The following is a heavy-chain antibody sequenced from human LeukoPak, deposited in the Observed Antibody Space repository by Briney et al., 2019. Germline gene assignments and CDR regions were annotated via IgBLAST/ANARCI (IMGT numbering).Heavy chain of an antibody. Sequence: PSQTLSLTCTVSGGSISSGGYYWSWIRQPPGKGLEWIGYIYHSGSTYYNPSLKSRVTISVDRSKNQFSLKLSSVTAADTAVYYCARSWGSGSYEGWFDPWGQGTLVTVSS. CDR3: ARSWGSGSYEGWFDP. CDR1: GGSISSGGYY. J-gene: IGHJ5*02. V-gene: IGHV4-30-2*01. D-gene: IGHD3-10*01. CDR2: IYHSGST.